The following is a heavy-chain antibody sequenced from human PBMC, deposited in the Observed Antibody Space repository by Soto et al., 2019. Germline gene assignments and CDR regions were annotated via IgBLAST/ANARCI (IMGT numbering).Heavy chain of an antibody. D-gene: IGHD5-18*01. Sequence: GGSLRLSCAASGFTFSSFEMNWVRQAPGKGLEWVSYISSGGSTFYYADSVKGRFTISRDNAKNSLYLQINSLRAEDTGVYYCARYNYGPFDYWGQGTLVTVPQ. CDR2: ISSGGSTF. CDR1: GFTFSSFE. CDR3: ARYNYGPFDY. V-gene: IGHV3-48*03. J-gene: IGHJ4*02.